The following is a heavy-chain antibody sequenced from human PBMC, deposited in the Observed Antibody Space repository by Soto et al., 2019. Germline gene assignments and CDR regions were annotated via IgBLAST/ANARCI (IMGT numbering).Heavy chain of an antibody. J-gene: IGHJ3*02. CDR1: GYTFTGYY. Sequence: PRASVKVSCKASGYTFTGYYLHWVRQAPGQGLEWMGWINPNSGGTNYAQKFQGRVTMTRDTSISTAYMELRRLRSDDSAVYFCAKERVMTTVTTDAFDIWGQGTMVTVSS. CDR2: INPNSGGT. D-gene: IGHD4-17*01. V-gene: IGHV1-2*02. CDR3: AKERVMTTVTTDAFDI.